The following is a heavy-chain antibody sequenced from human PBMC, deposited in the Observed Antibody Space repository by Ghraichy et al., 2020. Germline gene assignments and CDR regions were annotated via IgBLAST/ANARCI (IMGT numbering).Heavy chain of an antibody. J-gene: IGHJ6*02. Sequence: GESLNISCKGSGYSFTSYWIGWVRQMPGKGLEWMGIIYPGDSDTRYSPSFQGQVTISADKSISTAYLQWSSLKASDTAMYYCARLRFGKYYYYGMDVWGQGTTVTVSS. CDR1: GYSFTSYW. V-gene: IGHV5-51*01. D-gene: IGHD3-3*01. CDR3: ARLRFGKYYYYGMDV. CDR2: IYPGDSDT.